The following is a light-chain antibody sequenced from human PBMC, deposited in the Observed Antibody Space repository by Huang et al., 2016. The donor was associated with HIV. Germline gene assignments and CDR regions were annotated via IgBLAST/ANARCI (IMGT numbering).Light chain of an antibody. CDR3: MQGLHQRT. CDR2: ECS. CDR1: QSLLHSNGTTY. J-gene: IGKJ1*01. V-gene: IGKV2-29*03. Sequence: DIVMTQTPASLSVTPGQPASISCRSIQSLLHSNGTTYLYWYLQKPGQSQQLLISECSSRISGVPERFSGSGSGTDFTLKISRVGAEDVGVYYCMQGLHQRTFGQGTKVEI.